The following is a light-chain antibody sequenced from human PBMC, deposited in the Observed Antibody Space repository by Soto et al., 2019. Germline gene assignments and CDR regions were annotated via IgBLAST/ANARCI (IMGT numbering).Light chain of an antibody. CDR2: GAS. Sequence: EIVMTQSPATLSVSPGERGNLPCQAKQRGSRKLAWYQQKPGQAPRPPIYGASTRATGIPARFSGSGSGTEFALTISSLQSEDFAVYYCQQYNNWPPITFGQGTRLEIK. V-gene: IGKV3-15*01. J-gene: IGKJ5*01. CDR1: QRGSRK. CDR3: QQYNNWPPIT.